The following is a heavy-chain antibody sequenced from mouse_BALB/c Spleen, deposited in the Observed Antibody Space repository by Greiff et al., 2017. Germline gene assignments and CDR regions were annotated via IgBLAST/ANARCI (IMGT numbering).Heavy chain of an antibody. J-gene: IGHJ3*01. CDR3: AREGYDYGVLFAY. Sequence: VQRVESGAELAKPGASVKMSCKASGYTFTSYWMHWVKQRPGQGLEWIGYINPSTGYTEYNQKFKDKATLTADKSSSTAYMQLSSLTSEDSAVYYCAREGYDYGVLFAYWGQGTLVTVSA. D-gene: IGHD2-4*01. CDR2: INPSTGYT. V-gene: IGHV1-7*01. CDR1: GYTFTSYW.